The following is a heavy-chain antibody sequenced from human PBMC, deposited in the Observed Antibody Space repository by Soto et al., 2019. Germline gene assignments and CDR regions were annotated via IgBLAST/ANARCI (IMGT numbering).Heavy chain of an antibody. CDR2: ISTSGETT. J-gene: IGHJ4*02. CDR3: AKDQYGSGDYGRFDF. V-gene: IGHV3-23*01. D-gene: IGHD3-10*01. CDR1: GFTFGAYA. Sequence: VQLLESGGGLTQPGGSLRLSCAASGFTFGAYAMSWVRRAPGKGLEWVSSISTSGETTYYADSVKGRFTISRDNSYNTLFLQMDSLRVDDAAIYYCAKDQYGSGDYGRFDFWGQGSLVTVSS.